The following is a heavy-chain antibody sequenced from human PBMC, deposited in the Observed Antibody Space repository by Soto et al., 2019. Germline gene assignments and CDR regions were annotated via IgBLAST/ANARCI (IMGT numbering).Heavy chain of an antibody. CDR3: ARVSGYSGYHRVYYYYRMDV. CDR1: GFTFSDYY. D-gene: IGHD5-12*01. J-gene: IGHJ6*02. CDR2: ISSSGSTI. Sequence: GGSLRLSCAASGFTFSDYYMSWIRQAPGKGLEWVSYISSSGSTIYYADSVKGRFTISRDNAKNSLYLQMNSLRAEDTAVYYCARVSGYSGYHRVYYYYRMDVWGQGTTVTV. V-gene: IGHV3-11*01.